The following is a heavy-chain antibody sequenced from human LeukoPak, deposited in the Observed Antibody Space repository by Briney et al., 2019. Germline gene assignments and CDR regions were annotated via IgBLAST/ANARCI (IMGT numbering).Heavy chain of an antibody. Sequence: ALVKVSCRSSGYIFTKYGINWVRQAPGQGLEWMGWMNVYQGNTNYAQKFQGRVTMTTDTSTSTAYMELRSLRSDDTAVYYCAATKGRYSYGSFDYWGQGTLVTVSS. CDR2: MNVYQGNT. D-gene: IGHD5-18*01. V-gene: IGHV1-18*01. CDR3: AATKGRYSYGSFDY. CDR1: GYIFTKYG. J-gene: IGHJ4*02.